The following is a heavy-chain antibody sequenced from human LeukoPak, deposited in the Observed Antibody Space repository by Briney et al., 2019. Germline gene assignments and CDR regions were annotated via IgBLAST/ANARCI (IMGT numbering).Heavy chain of an antibody. V-gene: IGHV1-69*13. CDR3: ARPGAVPFYDFWSGYSVGMDV. Sequence: EASVKVSCKASGGTFSSYAISWVRQAPGQGLEWMGGIIPIFGTANYAQKFQGRVTITADESTSTAYMELSSLRSEDTAVYYCARPGAVPFYDFWSGYSVGMDVWGQGTTVTVSS. D-gene: IGHD3-3*01. CDR1: GGTFSSYA. J-gene: IGHJ6*02. CDR2: IIPIFGTA.